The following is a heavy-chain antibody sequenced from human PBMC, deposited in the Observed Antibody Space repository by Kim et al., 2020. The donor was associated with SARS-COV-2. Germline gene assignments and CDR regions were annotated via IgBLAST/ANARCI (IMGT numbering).Heavy chain of an antibody. CDR3: ARDLGGFDSSGYFCY. D-gene: IGHD6-25*01. CDR2: INPNTGGA. CDR1: GYAFSDYS. V-gene: IGHV1-2*04. Sequence: ASVKVSCKASGYAFSDYSIHWVRQAPGQGLEWMGWINPNTGGAHYAQKFQGWVTITRDTSISTACMEVTNLKSDDTAVYYCARDLGGFDSSGYFCYWGQGTLVTVSS. J-gene: IGHJ4*01.